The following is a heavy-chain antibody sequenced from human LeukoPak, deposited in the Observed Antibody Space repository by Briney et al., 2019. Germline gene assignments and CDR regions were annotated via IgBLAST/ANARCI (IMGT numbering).Heavy chain of an antibody. CDR1: GFTFRSSA. V-gene: IGHV3-23*01. D-gene: IGHD3/OR15-3a*01. CDR3: AKVATWTYFDS. Sequence: PGGSLRLSCAASGFTFRSSAMSWVRQAPGKGLGWVSAIDDRAEITYYADSVKGRFTISRDNSKNTLYLQLTSLRVDDTAVYYCAKVATWTYFDSWGQGTLVTVSS. CDR2: IDDRAEIT. J-gene: IGHJ4*02.